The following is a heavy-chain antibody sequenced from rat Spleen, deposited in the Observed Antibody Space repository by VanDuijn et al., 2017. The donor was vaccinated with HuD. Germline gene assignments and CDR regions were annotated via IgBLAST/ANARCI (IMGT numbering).Heavy chain of an antibody. CDR3: TREGNSGYDY. Sequence: EVQLVESGGGLVQPGRSLKLSCAASGFSFSNNGMHWIRQAPTKGLEWVASSSHNGGNTYYRDSVKGRFTISRDNAKNTLYLQMNSLRSEDTATYYCTREGNSGYDYWGQGVMVTVSS. D-gene: IGHD4-3*01. V-gene: IGHV5-19*01. CDR2: SSHNGGNT. CDR1: GFSFSNNG. J-gene: IGHJ2*01.